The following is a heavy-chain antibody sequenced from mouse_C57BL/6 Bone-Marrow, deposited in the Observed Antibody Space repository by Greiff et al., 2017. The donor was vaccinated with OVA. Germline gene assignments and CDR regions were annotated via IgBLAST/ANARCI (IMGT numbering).Heavy chain of an antibody. J-gene: IGHJ1*03. CDR1: GYTFTSYW. D-gene: IGHD2-3*01. V-gene: IGHV1-61*01. CDR3: ARGDDGYSHWYFDV. Sequence: VKLQESGAELVRPGSSVKLSCKASGYTFTSYWMDWVKQRPGQGLEWIGNIYPSDSETHYNQKFKDKATLTVDKSSSTAYMQLSSLTSEDSAVYYCARGDDGYSHWYFDVWGTGTTVTVSS. CDR2: IYPSDSET.